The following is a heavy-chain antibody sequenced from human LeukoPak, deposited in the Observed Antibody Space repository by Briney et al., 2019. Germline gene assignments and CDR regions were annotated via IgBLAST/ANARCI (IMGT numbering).Heavy chain of an antibody. CDR1: GFTFSHYP. Sequence: GGSLRLSCAASGFTFSHYPMHWVRPAPGKGLEWLAVISYDSNYRYYADSVKGRFTISRGSSNNTLYLQIDSLRPEDTAMYFCARDRRYHFDYWGQGTLVTVSS. J-gene: IGHJ4*02. V-gene: IGHV3-30*01. D-gene: IGHD1-26*01. CDR2: ISYDSNYR. CDR3: ARDRRYHFDY.